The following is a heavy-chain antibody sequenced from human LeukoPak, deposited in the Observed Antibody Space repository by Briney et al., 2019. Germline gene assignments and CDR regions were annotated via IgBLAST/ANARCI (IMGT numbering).Heavy chain of an antibody. CDR3: ARQLGDAFDI. Sequence: PGGSLRLSCAASGFTFSKYNMNWVRQAPGKGLEWVSSITSSSSNIYYADSVKGRFTISRDNAKNSLYLQMNSLRAEDTAVYYCARQLGDAFDIWGQGTMVTVSS. V-gene: IGHV3-21*01. CDR2: ITSSSSNI. CDR1: GFTFSKYN. D-gene: IGHD1-1*01. J-gene: IGHJ3*02.